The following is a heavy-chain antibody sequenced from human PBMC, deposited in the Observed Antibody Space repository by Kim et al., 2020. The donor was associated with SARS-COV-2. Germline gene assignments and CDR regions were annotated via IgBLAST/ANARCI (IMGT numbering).Heavy chain of an antibody. D-gene: IGHD6-13*01. V-gene: IGHV4-59*09. CDR3: ARGRIAAAGFDY. J-gene: IGHJ4*02. Sequence: NPSLETRVTISVDTSKNQFSLKLSSVTAADTAVYYCARGRIAAAGFDYWGQGTLVTVSS.